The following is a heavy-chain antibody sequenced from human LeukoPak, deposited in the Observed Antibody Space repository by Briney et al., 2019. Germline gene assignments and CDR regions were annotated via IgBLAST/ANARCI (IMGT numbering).Heavy chain of an antibody. CDR3: AVGYSSSWYIATDYYYYGMDV. J-gene: IGHJ6*01. CDR1: GGTFSRYA. V-gene: IGHV1-69*13. CDR2: FIPIFGIA. D-gene: IGHD6-13*01. Sequence: SSVEVSCKASGGTFSRYAISWVRQAPGHRLEWLGGFIPIFGIANYEQKFQGRVTITSDESTSTAYMELSSLRSEDTAVYYCAVGYSSSWYIATDYYYYGMDVWGQGTMVTVSS.